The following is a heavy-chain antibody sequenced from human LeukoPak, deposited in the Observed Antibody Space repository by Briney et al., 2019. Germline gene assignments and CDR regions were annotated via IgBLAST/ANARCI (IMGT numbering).Heavy chain of an antibody. D-gene: IGHD5-18*01. J-gene: IGHJ4*02. CDR2: IKQDGSVE. Sequence: GGSLRLSCAASGFTFENYWMSWVRQPPGRGPEWVANIKQDGSVEHYLDSVKGRFNISRDNANNSLILQMNSLRVEDAAVYYCARWAGVTDYWGQGALVTVSS. V-gene: IGHV3-7*01. CDR1: GFTFENYW. CDR3: ARWAGVTDY.